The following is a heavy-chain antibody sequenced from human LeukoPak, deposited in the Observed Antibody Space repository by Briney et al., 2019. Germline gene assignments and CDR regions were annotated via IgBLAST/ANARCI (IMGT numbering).Heavy chain of an antibody. Sequence: GGSLRLSCAASGFTFISYAMSWVRQAPGKGLEWVSAISGSGGSTYYADSVKARFTISRDNSKNTLYLQMNSLRAEDTAVYYCAKARYYYDSSVPYYFDYWGQGTLATVSS. CDR3: AKARYYYDSSVPYYFDY. V-gene: IGHV3-23*01. J-gene: IGHJ4*02. D-gene: IGHD3-22*01. CDR2: ISGSGGST. CDR1: GFTFISYA.